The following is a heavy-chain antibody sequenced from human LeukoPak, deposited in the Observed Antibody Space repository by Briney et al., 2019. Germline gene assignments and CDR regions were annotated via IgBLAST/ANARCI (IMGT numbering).Heavy chain of an antibody. Sequence: EASVKVSCKASGYTFTGYYMHWVRQAPGQGLEWMGWINPNSGGTNYAQKFQGRVTMTRDTSISTAYMELSRLRSDDTVVYYCARPLPGIAAAAVNPFGYWGQGTLVTVSS. J-gene: IGHJ4*02. CDR2: INPNSGGT. CDR1: GYTFTGYY. V-gene: IGHV1-2*02. D-gene: IGHD6-13*01. CDR3: ARPLPGIAAAAVNPFGY.